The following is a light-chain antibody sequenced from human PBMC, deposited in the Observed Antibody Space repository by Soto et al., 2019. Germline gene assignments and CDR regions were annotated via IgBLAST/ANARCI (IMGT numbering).Light chain of an antibody. CDR3: QQADSHPLT. Sequence: DIQMAQSPSSVSASVGDSVTITCRASQDINRWLAWYQKKPGKAPKLLIYVASTLQSGVPSRFSGSGSGTDFTLTISSLQREDFATYYCQQADSHPLTFGQGTRLEMK. CDR2: VAS. V-gene: IGKV1-12*01. J-gene: IGKJ5*01. CDR1: QDINRW.